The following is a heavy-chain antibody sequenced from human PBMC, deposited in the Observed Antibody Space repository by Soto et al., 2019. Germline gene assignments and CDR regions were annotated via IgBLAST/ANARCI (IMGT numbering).Heavy chain of an antibody. CDR1: GLSLTTNGLS. J-gene: IGHJ6*02. Sequence: QITLKESGPTLVKPTQTLTLTCAFSGLSLTTNGLSVGWVRQPPGKALEWLALIYWDDDKPYSPSLKSRLTITLDTSKNQVVLTMTNMDPVDTATYFCAHSSTDLNHAMDVWGQGTTVSVSS. D-gene: IGHD3-3*01. V-gene: IGHV2-5*02. CDR3: AHSSTDLNHAMDV. CDR2: IYWDDDK.